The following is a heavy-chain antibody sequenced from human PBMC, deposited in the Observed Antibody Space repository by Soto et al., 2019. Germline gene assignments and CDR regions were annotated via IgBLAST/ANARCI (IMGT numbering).Heavy chain of an antibody. D-gene: IGHD3-22*01. CDR2: ISGGGGTS. CDR3: VNGGSGYQNYFDY. CDR1: GFTFRNYA. Sequence: EVQLLESGGGLVRPGGSLRLSCAASGFTFRNYALSWVRQAPGKGLEWVSGISGGGGTSYYADSVKGRFTISRDNSRNTLYLQMSSLRGEDTAIYYCVNGGSGYQNYFDYWGQGALVTVSS. V-gene: IGHV3-23*01. J-gene: IGHJ4*02.